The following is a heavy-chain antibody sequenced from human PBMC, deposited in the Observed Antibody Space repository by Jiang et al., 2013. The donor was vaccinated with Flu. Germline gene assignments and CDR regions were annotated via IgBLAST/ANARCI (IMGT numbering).Heavy chain of an antibody. Sequence: QTLSLTCAISGDSVSSNSAAWNWIRQSPSRGLEWLGRTYYRSKWYNDYAVSVKSRITINPDTSKNQFSLQLNSVTPEDTAVYYCARGAGIAAARRYYYGMDVWGQGTTVTVSS. CDR2: TYYRSKWYN. J-gene: IGHJ6*02. CDR3: ARGAGIAAARRYYYGMDV. CDR1: GDSVSSNSAA. D-gene: IGHD6-13*01. V-gene: IGHV6-1*01.